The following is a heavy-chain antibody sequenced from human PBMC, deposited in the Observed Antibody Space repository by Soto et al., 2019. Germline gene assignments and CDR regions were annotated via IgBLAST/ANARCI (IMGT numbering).Heavy chain of an antibody. CDR2: AYYTGKT. D-gene: IGHD3-9*01. J-gene: IGHJ4*01. CDR1: GASMTSTSYY. Sequence: ASETLSLTCTVSGASMTSTSYYWGWIRQPPGKGLEWLGSAYYTGKTYDNPSLKSRVTISVDTSRNQFSLRLNSVTAADAAVYYCARLGYDVLTGSKYFHYWGHGTLVTVSS. V-gene: IGHV4-39*01. CDR3: ARLGYDVLTGSKYFHY.